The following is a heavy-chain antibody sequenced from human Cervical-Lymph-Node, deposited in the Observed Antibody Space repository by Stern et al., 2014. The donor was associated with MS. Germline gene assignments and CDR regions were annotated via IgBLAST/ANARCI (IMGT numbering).Heavy chain of an antibody. CDR1: GGSISSSGYY. Sequence: VQLVESGPGLVKPSQTLSLTCTVSGGSISSSGYYWSWIRQPADKGLEWIGRIHDSGSTYYNPSLKSRVTISMDTAKNQFSLKLPSVTAADTVVYYCATTRWDLFTWNWFDPWGQGTLVTVSS. J-gene: IGHJ5*02. CDR2: IHDSGST. CDR3: ATTRWDLFTWNWFDP. V-gene: IGHV4-61*02. D-gene: IGHD1-26*01.